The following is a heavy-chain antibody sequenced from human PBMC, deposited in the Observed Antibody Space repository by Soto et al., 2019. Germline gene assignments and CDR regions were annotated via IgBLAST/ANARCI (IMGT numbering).Heavy chain of an antibody. Sequence: GGSLRLSCAASGFTVSNKYMSWVRQAPGKGLEWVSLIQSGGPTYYADSVKGRFTISRDNSKNTLYLQMNSLRAEDTAVYYCAKDPSFREVVAAPDYWGQGTLVTVSS. CDR2: IQSGGPT. D-gene: IGHD2-15*01. V-gene: IGHV3-53*05. CDR1: GFTVSNKY. J-gene: IGHJ4*02. CDR3: AKDPSFREVVAAPDY.